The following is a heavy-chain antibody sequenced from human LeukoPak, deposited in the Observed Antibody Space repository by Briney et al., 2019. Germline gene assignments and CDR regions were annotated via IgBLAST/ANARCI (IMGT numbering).Heavy chain of an antibody. V-gene: IGHV4-61*08. Sequence: SETLSLTCTVSGGAISSGGNHWSWIRQHPGKGLEWIGYINYSGSTDYNPSLKSRVTISIDTSNNQFSLELTSVTAADTAVYYCARDGKISPYSGMDVWGQGITVTVSS. CDR2: INYSGST. J-gene: IGHJ6*02. CDR3: ARDGKISPYSGMDV. CDR1: GGAISSGGNH. D-gene: IGHD1-26*01.